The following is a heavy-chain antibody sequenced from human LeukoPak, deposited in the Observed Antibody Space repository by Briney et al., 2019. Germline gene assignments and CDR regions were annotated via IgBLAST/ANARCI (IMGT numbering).Heavy chain of an antibody. CDR2: IWYDGSNK. CDR3: AKARTDMFSLSWFDY. Sequence: GGSLRLSCAASGLSFSSYGMHWVRQAPGKGLEWVASIWYDGSNKYNADSVKGRFTISRDNSKNTLYLQMNSLRGDDTAVYYCAKARTDMFSLSWFDYWGQGTLVTVSS. V-gene: IGHV3-30*02. D-gene: IGHD3-10*02. J-gene: IGHJ4*02. CDR1: GLSFSSYG.